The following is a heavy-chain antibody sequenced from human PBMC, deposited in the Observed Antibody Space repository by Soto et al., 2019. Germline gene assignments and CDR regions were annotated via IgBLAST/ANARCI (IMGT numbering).Heavy chain of an antibody. D-gene: IGHD2-21*01. CDR3: ASSGIVGIQAGGPGGY. CDR1: GFIFSRFA. CDR2: ISGSGGGT. J-gene: IGHJ4*02. Sequence: EGQLLESGGGLGQPGGSLRLSCAASGFIFSRFAMSWVRQPPGKGLEWVSSISGSGGGTYYADSVKGRFTISRDNSKNTLYRQMHSLRADATAVYWCASSGIVGIQAGGPGGYWGQGTLVSVSS. V-gene: IGHV3-23*01.